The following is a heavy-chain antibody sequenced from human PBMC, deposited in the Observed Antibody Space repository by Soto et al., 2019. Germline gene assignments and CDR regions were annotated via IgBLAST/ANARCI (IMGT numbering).Heavy chain of an antibody. CDR2: FDPEDGET. CDR1: GSPLTELS. D-gene: IGHD6-6*01. CDR3: ATSIAARMPGSASWFDP. V-gene: IGHV1-24*01. J-gene: IGHJ5*02. Sequence: APVKVSCKVPGSPLTELSMHWVRQAPGKGLEWMGGFDPEDGETISARKFQGSVTMTEDTSTDTAYMELSSLRSEDTAVYYCATSIAARMPGSASWFDPWGQGTLVTVSS.